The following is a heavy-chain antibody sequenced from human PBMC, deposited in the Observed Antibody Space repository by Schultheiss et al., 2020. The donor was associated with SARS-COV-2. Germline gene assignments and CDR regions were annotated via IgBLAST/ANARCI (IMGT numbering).Heavy chain of an antibody. D-gene: IGHD2-2*01. CDR3: ARGYCSSTSCYSYADGMDV. J-gene: IGHJ6*02. Sequence: ASVKVSCKASGYSFTSFGISWVRQALGQGLEWLGWISAYNGYTNYAQKLQGRVTMTTDTSTSTAYMELRILRSDDTAVYYCARGYCSSTSCYSYADGMDVWGQGTTVTVSS. CDR1: GYSFTSFG. CDR2: ISAYNGYT. V-gene: IGHV1-18*01.